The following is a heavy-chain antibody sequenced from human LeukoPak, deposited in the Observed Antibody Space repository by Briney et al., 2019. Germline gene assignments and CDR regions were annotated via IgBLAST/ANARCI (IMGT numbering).Heavy chain of an antibody. J-gene: IGHJ6*03. V-gene: IGHV4-39*07. Sequence: SETLSLTCTVSGGSISSSYYWGWIRQPPGKGLEWIGNKYYRGGTYYNPSLKSRVTISVDTSKNQFSLNLTSVTAADTAVYYCARIAGGLYFYYYYMDVWGKGTTVTISS. CDR2: KYYRGGT. CDR3: ARIAGGLYFYYYYMDV. D-gene: IGHD3-16*01. CDR1: GGSISSSYY.